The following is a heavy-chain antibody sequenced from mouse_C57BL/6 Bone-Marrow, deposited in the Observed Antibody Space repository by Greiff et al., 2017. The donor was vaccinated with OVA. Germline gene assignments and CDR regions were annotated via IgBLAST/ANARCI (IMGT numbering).Heavy chain of an antibody. D-gene: IGHD1-1*01. CDR3: ARRLRSYYFDY. CDR2: IDPSDSYT. V-gene: IGHV1-69*01. CDR1: GYTFTSYW. J-gene: IGHJ2*01. Sequence: QVQLQQSGAELVMPGASVKLSCKASGYTFTSYWMHWVKQRPGQGLEWIGEIDPSDSYTNYNQKFKGKSTLTVDKSSSTAYMQLSSLSSEDSAVYYCARRLRSYYFDYWGQGTTLTVSS.